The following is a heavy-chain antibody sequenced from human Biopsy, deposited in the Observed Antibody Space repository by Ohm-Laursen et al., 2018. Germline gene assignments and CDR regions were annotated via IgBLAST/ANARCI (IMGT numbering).Heavy chain of an antibody. CDR2: MIPSSGKT. Sequence: SSVKVSCKTSGYSFITYDVNWVRQARGQGLEWMGWMIPSSGKTGYAQRFQGRVTMTMNTSISTAYMELSGLRSEDTAVYFCARGYSRRVSIFEASIYWFDTWGQGTLVTVSS. CDR3: ARGYSRRVSIFEASIYWFDT. V-gene: IGHV1-8*01. J-gene: IGHJ5*02. D-gene: IGHD6-6*01. CDR1: GYSFITYD.